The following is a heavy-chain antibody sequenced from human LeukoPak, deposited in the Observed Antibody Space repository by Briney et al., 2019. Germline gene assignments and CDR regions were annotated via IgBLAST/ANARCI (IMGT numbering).Heavy chain of an antibody. D-gene: IGHD3-9*01. V-gene: IGHV3-53*01. CDR3: AREYYDILTGRSDAFDI. CDR1: GFTVSSNY. Sequence: GGSLRLSCAASGFTVSSNYMSWVRQAPGKGLEWVSVIYSGGSTYYADSVKGRFTTSRDNSKNTLYLQMNSLRAEDTAVYYCAREYYDILTGRSDAFDIWGQGTMVTVSS. J-gene: IGHJ3*02. CDR2: IYSGGST.